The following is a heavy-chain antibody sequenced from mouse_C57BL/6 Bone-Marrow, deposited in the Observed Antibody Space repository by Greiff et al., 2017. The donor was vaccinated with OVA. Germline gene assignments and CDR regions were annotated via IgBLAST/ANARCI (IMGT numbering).Heavy chain of an antibody. CDR1: GYTFTSYW. CDR2: IDPSDSYT. Sequence: QVQLQQPGAELVRPGTSVKLSCKASGYTFTSYWMHWVKQRPGQGLEWIGVIDPSDSYTNYNQKFKGKATLTVDTSSSTADMQLSSLTAEDSAVYYCAREDDWGQGTTLTVSS. J-gene: IGHJ2*01. CDR3: AREDD. V-gene: IGHV1-59*01.